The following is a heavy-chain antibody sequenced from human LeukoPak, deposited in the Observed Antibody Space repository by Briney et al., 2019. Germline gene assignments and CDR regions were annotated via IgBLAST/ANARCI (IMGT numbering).Heavy chain of an antibody. J-gene: IGHJ5*01. CDR2: IESNGLT. CDR3: AKAATYFYGSVTYAWFES. D-gene: IGHD3-10*01. V-gene: IGHV3-74*01. CDR1: GFTFSSYW. Sequence: GGSLRLSCEASGFTFSSYWMHWVRQVPGKELMWVSRIESNGLTLYADSVRDRFTISRDNGKSTIYLQMNSLRVDDTAIYYCAKAATYFYGSVTYAWFESWGQGTLVTVSS.